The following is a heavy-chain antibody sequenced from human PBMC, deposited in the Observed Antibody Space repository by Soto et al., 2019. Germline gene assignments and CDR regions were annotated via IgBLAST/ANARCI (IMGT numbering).Heavy chain of an antibody. CDR1: GGSVSSTTYY. V-gene: IGHV4-39*01. CDR2: IYYSGTT. CDR3: ARRGASPHFDY. D-gene: IGHD3-16*01. J-gene: IGHJ4*02. Sequence: SETLSLTCTVSGGSVSSTTYYWGWIRQPPGNSLEWIGSIYYSGTTYYNPSLESRVTISVDTSKHQFSLNLSSMTAADTAVYYCARRGASPHFDYWGQGVLVTVSS.